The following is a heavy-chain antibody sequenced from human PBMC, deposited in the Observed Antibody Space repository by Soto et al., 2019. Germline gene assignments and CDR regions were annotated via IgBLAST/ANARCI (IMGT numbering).Heavy chain of an antibody. CDR2: IYYIGNT. V-gene: IGHV4-30-4*01. CDR3: VRACTSCNPRPPYYYGMDV. D-gene: IGHD2-2*01. Sequence: QVQLQESGPGLVKPSQTLSLTCTVSGGSISSGDYFWIWIRQPPGKGLEWICSIYYIGNTYYDASLKSRLTLSLDTSRSQFSLKLSSVTAADTAVYYCVRACTSCNPRPPYYYGMDVWGQGTTVTVSS. J-gene: IGHJ6*02. CDR1: GGSISSGDYF.